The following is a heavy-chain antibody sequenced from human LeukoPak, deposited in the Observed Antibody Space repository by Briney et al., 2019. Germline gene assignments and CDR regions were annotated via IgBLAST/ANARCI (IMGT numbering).Heavy chain of an antibody. J-gene: IGHJ4*02. V-gene: IGHV3-21*04. D-gene: IGHD3-22*01. CDR3: ATNPYYYDSSGLN. CDR2: ISSSSSYI. Sequence: GGSLRLSCAASGFTFSSYSMNWVRQAPGKGLEWVSSISSSSSYIYYADSVKGRFTISRDNAKNSLYLQMNSLRAEDTAVYYCATNPYYYDSSGLNWGQGTLVTVSS. CDR1: GFTFSSYS.